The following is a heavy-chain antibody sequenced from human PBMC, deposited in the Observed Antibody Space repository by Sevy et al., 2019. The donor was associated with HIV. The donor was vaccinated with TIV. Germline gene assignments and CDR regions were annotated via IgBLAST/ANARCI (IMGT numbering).Heavy chain of an antibody. J-gene: IGHJ4*02. Sequence: GGSVRLSCAASGFTFKSFAMSWVRQAPGKGLECVSFISGSGDTTYYADSVKGRFTISRDNSESTLFLQMNSLRAEDTALYYCAKGVSVWGSSCYIFFDYWGQGTLVTVSS. CDR3: AKGVSVWGSSCYIFFDY. CDR2: ISGSGDTT. D-gene: IGHD3-16*02. CDR1: GFTFKSFA. V-gene: IGHV3-23*01.